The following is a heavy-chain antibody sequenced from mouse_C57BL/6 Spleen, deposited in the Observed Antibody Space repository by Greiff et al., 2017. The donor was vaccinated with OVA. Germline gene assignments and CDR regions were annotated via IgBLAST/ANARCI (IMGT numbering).Heavy chain of an antibody. CDR1: GYSFTSYY. Sequence: QVQLQQSGPELVKPGASVKISCKASGYSFTSYYIHWVKQRPGQGIEWIGWIYPGSGNTKYNEKFKGKATLTADTSSSTAYMQLSSLTSEDSAVYYCAYGYDWFAYWGQGTLVTVSA. D-gene: IGHD2-2*01. J-gene: IGHJ3*01. CDR2: IYPGSGNT. CDR3: AYGYDWFAY. V-gene: IGHV1-66*01.